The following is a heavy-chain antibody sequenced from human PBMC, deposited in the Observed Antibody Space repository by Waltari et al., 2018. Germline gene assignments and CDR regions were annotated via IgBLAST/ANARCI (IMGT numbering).Heavy chain of an antibody. CDR3: AKTSRWADGGSYFLFGY. D-gene: IGHD1-26*01. V-gene: IGHV3-30*02. CDR2: IRYDGSNK. CDR1: GFTFSSYG. Sequence: QVQLVESGGGVVQPGGSLRLSCAASGFTFSSYGMHWVRQAPGKGLEWVAFIRYDGSNKYYSDSVKGRFTIPRDNSKNTLYLQMNSLRGEDTAVYYCAKTSRWADGGSYFLFGYWGQGTLVTVSS. J-gene: IGHJ4*02.